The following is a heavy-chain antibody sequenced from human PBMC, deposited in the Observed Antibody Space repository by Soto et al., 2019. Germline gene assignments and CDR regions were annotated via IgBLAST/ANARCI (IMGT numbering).Heavy chain of an antibody. D-gene: IGHD3-10*01. J-gene: IGHJ4*02. CDR2: ISNNGAST. CDR1: GFTFSTYA. V-gene: IGHV3-64D*06. Sequence: HPXGSLRISCSASGFTFSTYAMHWVRQAPGKGLEYVSAISNNGASTYYADSVKGRFTISRDNSKNTLYLQMSSLRTADTAIYYCVKGGITMVRGVLFAYWGQGTPVTVS. CDR3: VKGGITMVRGVLFAY.